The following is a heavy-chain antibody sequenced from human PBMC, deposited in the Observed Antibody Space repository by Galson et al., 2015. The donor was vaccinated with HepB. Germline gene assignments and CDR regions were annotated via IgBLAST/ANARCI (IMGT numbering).Heavy chain of an antibody. J-gene: IGHJ3*02. Sequence: SETLSLTCTVSGGSVSNGNFYWSWIRQPPGKGLEWIGYIYYSGSTNYNPSLKSRVTISVDTSKNQFSLKLSSVTAADTAIYYCARDLEGADAFDIWGQGTMVTVSS. CDR2: IYYSGST. V-gene: IGHV4-61*01. D-gene: IGHD1-1*01. CDR3: ARDLEGADAFDI. CDR1: GGSVSNGNFY.